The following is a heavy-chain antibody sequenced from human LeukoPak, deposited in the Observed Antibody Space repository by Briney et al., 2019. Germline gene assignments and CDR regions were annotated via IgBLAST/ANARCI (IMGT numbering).Heavy chain of an antibody. CDR2: ISPTGEGT. J-gene: IGHJ4*02. D-gene: IGHD4-23*01. V-gene: IGHV3-23*01. Sequence: GGSLRLSCAASGFAFSNTGMTWVRQAPGRGLEWVSTISPTGEGTHYADSVKGRFTISRDNSKNTLYLQMNSLRAEDTAVYYCASLTTVDSGLDYWGQGTLVTVSS. CDR1: GFAFSNTG. CDR3: ASLTTVDSGLDY.